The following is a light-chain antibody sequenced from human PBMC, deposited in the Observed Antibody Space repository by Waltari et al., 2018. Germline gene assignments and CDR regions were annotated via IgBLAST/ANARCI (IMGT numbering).Light chain of an antibody. V-gene: IGLV2-14*01. CDR3: ASYTSSDTVSVI. CDR2: EVF. Sequence: QSALTQPASVSGSPGQSITISCTGTDNDIGDYDFVSWYQQHPGTAPKLIISEVFNRPSGVSIRFSGFKSGNTASLTISGLQAEDQADYYSASYTSSDTVSVIFGGGTNLIVL. J-gene: IGLJ2*01. CDR1: DNDIGDYDF.